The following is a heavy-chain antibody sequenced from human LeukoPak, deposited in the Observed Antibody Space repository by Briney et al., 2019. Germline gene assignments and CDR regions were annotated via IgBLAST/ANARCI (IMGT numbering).Heavy chain of an antibody. CDR1: GGSISSYY. V-gene: IGHV4-4*07. J-gene: IGHJ4*02. Sequence: PSETLSLTCTVSGGSISSYYWSWIRQPAGKGLEWIGRIYTSGNTDYNPSLKSRVTMSVDTSKNQFSLKLSSVTAADTAVYYCAREGAYYDSSGYYRFDYWGQGTLVTVSS. D-gene: IGHD3-22*01. CDR3: AREGAYYDSSGYYRFDY. CDR2: IYTSGNT.